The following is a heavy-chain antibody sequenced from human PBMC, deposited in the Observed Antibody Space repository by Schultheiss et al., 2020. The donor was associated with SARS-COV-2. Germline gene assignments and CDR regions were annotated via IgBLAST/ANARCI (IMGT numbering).Heavy chain of an antibody. CDR1: GFTFSSYG. CDR2: ISYDGSNK. D-gene: IGHD3-10*01. J-gene: IGHJ6*02. CDR3: AKSGRGYYYYYGMDV. Sequence: GESLKISCAASGFTFSSYGMHWVRQAPGKGLEWVAVISYDGSNKYYADSVKGRFTISRDNSKNTLYLQMNSLRAEDTAVYYCAKSGRGYYYYYGMDVWGQGTTVTVSS. V-gene: IGHV3-30*18.